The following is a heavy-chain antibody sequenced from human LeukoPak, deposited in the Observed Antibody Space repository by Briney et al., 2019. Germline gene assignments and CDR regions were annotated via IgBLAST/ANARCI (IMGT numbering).Heavy chain of an antibody. CDR3: ARFAYSGYDPNWFDP. Sequence: ASVKVSCKASGGTFSSYAISWVRQAPGQGLEWMGWIIPIFGTANYAQKFQGRVTITADESTSTAYMELSSLRSEDTAVYYCARFAYSGYDPNWFDPWGQGTLVTVSS. D-gene: IGHD5-12*01. CDR2: IIPIFGTA. CDR1: GGTFSSYA. V-gene: IGHV1-69*13. J-gene: IGHJ5*02.